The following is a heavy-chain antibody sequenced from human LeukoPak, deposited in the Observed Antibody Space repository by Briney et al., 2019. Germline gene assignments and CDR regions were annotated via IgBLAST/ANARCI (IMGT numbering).Heavy chain of an antibody. CDR3: ARDSGSPYYDNSGYYYQRAFDI. J-gene: IGHJ3*02. CDR2: IKQDGSEK. CDR1: GFTFSSYW. V-gene: IGHV3-7*01. Sequence: GGPLRLSCAASGFTFSSYWMTWVRQAPGKGLEWVANIKQDGSEKYYVDSVKGRFIISRDNAKNSLYLQMNSLRAEDTAVYYCARDSGSPYYDNSGYYYQRAFDIWGQGTMVTVSS. D-gene: IGHD3-22*01.